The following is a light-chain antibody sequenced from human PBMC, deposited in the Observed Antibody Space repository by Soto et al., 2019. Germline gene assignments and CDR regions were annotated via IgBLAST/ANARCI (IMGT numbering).Light chain of an antibody. J-gene: IGKJ1*01. Sequence: EIVMTQSPATLSVSPEERATLSCRASQSVSSNLSWYQQKPGQAPSLLIYGASTRATGIPARFSGSGSGTEFTLTISSLQSEDFAVYYCQPYNNWPPSFGQGTKVEIK. CDR1: QSVSSN. CDR3: QPYNNWPPS. CDR2: GAS. V-gene: IGKV3-15*01.